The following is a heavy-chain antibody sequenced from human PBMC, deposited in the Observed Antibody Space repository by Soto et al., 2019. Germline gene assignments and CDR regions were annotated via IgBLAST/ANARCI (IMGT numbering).Heavy chain of an antibody. V-gene: IGHV1-18*01. D-gene: IGHD2-21*01. CDR3: ARVLNSIAGLATLDY. CDR1: GYTFTSYG. CDR2: ISAYNGNT. J-gene: IGHJ4*02. Sequence: ASLQVSCKASGYTFTSYGISWVRQAPGQGLEWMGWISAYNGNTNYAQKLQGRVTMTTDTSTSTAYMELRSLRSDDTAVYYCARVLNSIAGLATLDYWGQGYLVT.